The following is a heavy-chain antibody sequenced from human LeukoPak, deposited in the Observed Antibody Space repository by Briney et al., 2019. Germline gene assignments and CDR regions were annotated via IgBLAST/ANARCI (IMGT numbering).Heavy chain of an antibody. D-gene: IGHD6-13*01. Sequence: SETLPLTCTVSGVSIRSYYWSWIRQPAGKGLEWIGRFHTSGSTNYNPSLKSRVTMSVDTSKNQFSLKLSSVTAADTAVYYCARLVAAAGTFDYWGQGTLVTVSS. V-gene: IGHV4-4*07. CDR2: FHTSGST. J-gene: IGHJ4*02. CDR1: GVSIRSYY. CDR3: ARLVAAAGTFDY.